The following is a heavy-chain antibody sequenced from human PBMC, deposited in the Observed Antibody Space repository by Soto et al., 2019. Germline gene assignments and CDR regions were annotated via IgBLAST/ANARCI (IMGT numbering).Heavy chain of an antibody. V-gene: IGHV4-30-4*01. J-gene: IGHJ6*02. CDR3: ARDSNKDYGDNYYYYGMDV. D-gene: IGHD4-17*01. Sequence: SETLSLTCTVSGGSISSGDYYWSWIRQPPGKGLEWIGYIYYSGSTYYNPSLKSRVTISVDTSKNQFSLKLSSVTAADTAVYYCARDSNKDYGDNYYYYGMDVWGQGTTVTVSS. CDR1: GGSISSGDYY. CDR2: IYYSGST.